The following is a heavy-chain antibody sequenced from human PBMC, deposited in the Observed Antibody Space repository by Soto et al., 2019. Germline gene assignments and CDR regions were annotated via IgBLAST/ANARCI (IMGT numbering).Heavy chain of an antibody. CDR2: ISGGGAGT. CDR1: GRTFRSYA. D-gene: IGHD3-3*01. CDR3: AKGRKPDHDDGLCAFDS. J-gene: IGHJ4*02. Sequence: QTGGSLRLSCVVSGRTFRSYAMSWVRQAPGKGLEWVSGISGGGAGTYYADSVKGRFTISRDPSTTTLFLDMYSLGAEDTAIYYCAKGRKPDHDDGLCAFDSWGQGVLVTVPQ. V-gene: IGHV3-23*01.